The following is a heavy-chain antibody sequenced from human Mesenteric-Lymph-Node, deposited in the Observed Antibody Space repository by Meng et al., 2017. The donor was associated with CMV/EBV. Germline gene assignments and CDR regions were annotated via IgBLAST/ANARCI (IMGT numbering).Heavy chain of an antibody. J-gene: IGHJ4*02. V-gene: IGHV3-48*03. CDR1: GFTFSTYE. D-gene: IGHD3-10*01. CDR3: ARGAGYYGSYFDY. CDR2: INFGATNI. Sequence: GESLKISCVASGFTFSTYEFDWVRQAPGKGLEWLAHINFGATNIYYADSVKGRFTISRDNAKSSAYLEMKSLRAEDTAIYYCARGAGYYGSYFDYWGQGTLVTVSS.